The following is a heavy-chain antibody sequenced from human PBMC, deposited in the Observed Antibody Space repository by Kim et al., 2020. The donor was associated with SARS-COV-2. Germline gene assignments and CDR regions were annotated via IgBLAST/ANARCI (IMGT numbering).Heavy chain of an antibody. D-gene: IGHD1-26*01. CDR2: IYYSGST. CDR1: GGSISSYY. V-gene: IGHV4-59*01. Sequence: SETLSLTCTVSGGSISSYYWSWIRQPPGKGLEWIGYIYYSGSTNYNPSLKSRVTISVDTSKNQFSLKLSSVTAADTAVYYCARDRPGAAPEGGFDPWGQG. CDR3: ARDRPGAAPEGGFDP. J-gene: IGHJ5*02.